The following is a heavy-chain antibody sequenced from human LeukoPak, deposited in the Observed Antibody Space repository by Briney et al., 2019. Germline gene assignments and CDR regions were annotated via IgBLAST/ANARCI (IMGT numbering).Heavy chain of an antibody. V-gene: IGHV4-59*01. D-gene: IGHD3-10*01. CDR1: GFSISSYY. Sequence: SETLSLTCTVSGFSISSYYWSWVRQPPGKGLEWIAYIHFSGDTNYNPSFKSRLTTSVDTSKNLFSLNLNSVTAADTAVYYCVRDRWLDYWGQGIQVTVSS. CDR2: IHFSGDT. J-gene: IGHJ4*02. CDR3: VRDRWLDY.